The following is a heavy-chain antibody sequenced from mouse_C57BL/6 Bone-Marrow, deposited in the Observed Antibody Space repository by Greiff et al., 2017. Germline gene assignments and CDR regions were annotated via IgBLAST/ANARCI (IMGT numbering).Heavy chain of an antibody. J-gene: IGHJ4*01. Sequence: VQRVESGPGLVAPSQSLSITCTVSGFSLTSYGVHWVRQPPGKGLEWLVVIWSDGSTTYNSALKSRLSISKDNSKSQVFLKMNSLQTDDTAMYYCARQGIYYDYDDYAMDYWGQGTSVTVSS. CDR3: ARQGIYYDYDDYAMDY. CDR1: GFSLTSYG. D-gene: IGHD2-4*01. CDR2: IWSDGST. V-gene: IGHV2-6-1*01.